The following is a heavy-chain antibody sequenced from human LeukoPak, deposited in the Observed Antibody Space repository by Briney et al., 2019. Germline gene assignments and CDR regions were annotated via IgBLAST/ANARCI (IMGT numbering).Heavy chain of an antibody. CDR3: ASAPRDYYFGSGSMGSYFDY. D-gene: IGHD3-10*01. Sequence: GGSLRLSCAASGFTFSDYSMSWIRQAPGKGLEWVSYISSSTTYTNYADSVKGRFTISRDNSKNTLYVQMNSLRAEDTAVYYCASAPRDYYFGSGSMGSYFDYWGQGTLVTVSS. V-gene: IGHV3-11*06. CDR1: GFTFSDYS. CDR2: ISSSTTYT. J-gene: IGHJ4*02.